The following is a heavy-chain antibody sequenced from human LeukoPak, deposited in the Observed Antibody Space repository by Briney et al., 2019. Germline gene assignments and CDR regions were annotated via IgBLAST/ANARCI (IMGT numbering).Heavy chain of an antibody. CDR1: GGTFSSYA. Sequence: SVKVSCKASGGTFSSYAISWVRQAPGQGLEWMGRIIPILGIANYAQKFQGRVTITADKSTSTAHMELSSLRSEDTAVYYCARAMVTTGYYFDYWGQGTLVTVSS. CDR3: ARAMVTTGYYFDY. V-gene: IGHV1-69*04. CDR2: IIPILGIA. J-gene: IGHJ4*02. D-gene: IGHD4-17*01.